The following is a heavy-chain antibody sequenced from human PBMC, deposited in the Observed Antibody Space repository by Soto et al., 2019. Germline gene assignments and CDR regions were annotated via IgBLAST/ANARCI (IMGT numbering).Heavy chain of an antibody. V-gene: IGHV3-21*01. CDR2: ISSNSSYI. CDR1: GFTFSSXX. Sequence: EVQLVESGGGLVKPGGSLRLSCAASGFTFSSXXXXXXXXXXXXXXXXVSPISSNSSYIYNADSVKGRFTISRDNAKXXXXXXXXXXXXXXXXXXXXXXXXXXXXXXXXXGYWCQGTLVTVSS. J-gene: IGHJ4*02. CDR3: XXXXXXXXXXXXXGY.